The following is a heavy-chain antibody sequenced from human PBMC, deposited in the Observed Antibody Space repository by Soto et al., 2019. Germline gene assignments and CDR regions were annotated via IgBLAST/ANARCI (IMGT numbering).Heavy chain of an antibody. CDR2: INHSGST. D-gene: IGHD2-8*02. V-gene: IGHV4-34*01. J-gene: IGHJ4*02. CDR1: GGSFSGYY. CDR3: ARDKITGLFDY. Sequence: SETLSLTCAVFGGSFSGYYWTWIRQPPGTGLEWIGEINHSGSTNYNPSLKSRVTISVDTSKNQFSLRLTSVTAADTAVYYCARDKITGLFDYWGQGTLVTAPQ.